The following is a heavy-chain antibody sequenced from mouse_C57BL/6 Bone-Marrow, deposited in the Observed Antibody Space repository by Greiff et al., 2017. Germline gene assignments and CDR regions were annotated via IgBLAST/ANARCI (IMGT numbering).Heavy chain of an antibody. D-gene: IGHD1-1*01. J-gene: IGHJ1*03. CDR3: ARLEVDGSSGDWYCDV. CDR2: IYPRDGST. V-gene: IGHV1-85*01. CDR1: GYTFTSYD. Sequence: VQLVESGPELVKPGASVKLSCKASGYTFTSYDINWVKQRPGQGLEWIGWIYPRDGSTKYNEKFKGKATLTVDTSSSTAYMELHSLTSEDSAVYFGARLEVDGSSGDWYCDVWGTGTTVTVSS.